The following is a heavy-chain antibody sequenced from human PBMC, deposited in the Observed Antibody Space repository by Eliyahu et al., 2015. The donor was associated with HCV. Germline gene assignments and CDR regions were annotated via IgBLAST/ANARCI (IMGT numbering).Heavy chain of an antibody. CDR1: GFPFSXYA. CDR3: AKGGILLVITNVY. CDR2: ISGSGGST. V-gene: IGHV3-23*01. D-gene: IGHD3-22*01. Sequence: EVQLLESGGGLVQPGGSLRLSCXASGFPFSXYAMGGVRRAPGKGLGGVSAISGSGGSTYYADSVKGRFTISRDNSKNTLYLHMNSLRAEDTAVYYCAKGGILLVITNVYWGQGTLVTVSS. J-gene: IGHJ4*02.